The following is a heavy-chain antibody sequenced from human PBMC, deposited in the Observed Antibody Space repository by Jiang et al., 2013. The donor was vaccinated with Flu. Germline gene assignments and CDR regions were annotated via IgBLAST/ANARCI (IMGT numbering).Heavy chain of an antibody. CDR2: INAGNGNT. CDR3: ARAGPQQLRY. D-gene: IGHD6-13*01. J-gene: IGHJ4*02. CDR1: GYTFSSYA. V-gene: IGHV1-3*01. Sequence: PGASVQVSCKASGYTFSSYAIFWVRQAPGQSLEWMGWINAGNGNTKYSQKFQDRVTITRDTSANTVYLDLSSLRSEDTALYYCARAGPQQLRYWGQGTLVTVSS.